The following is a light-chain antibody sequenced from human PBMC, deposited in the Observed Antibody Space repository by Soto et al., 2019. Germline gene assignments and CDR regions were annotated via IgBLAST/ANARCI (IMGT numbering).Light chain of an antibody. CDR2: GAS. Sequence: EIVLTQSPGTLSLSPGERATLSCRASQSVPNSYLAWYQQKPGQAPRLLIYGASSRATGIPVRFSGSGSGTDFTLTISRLEPEDFAVYYGQRYGTSTTFGQGTKVDIK. J-gene: IGKJ1*01. V-gene: IGKV3-20*01. CDR1: QSVPNSY. CDR3: QRYGTSTT.